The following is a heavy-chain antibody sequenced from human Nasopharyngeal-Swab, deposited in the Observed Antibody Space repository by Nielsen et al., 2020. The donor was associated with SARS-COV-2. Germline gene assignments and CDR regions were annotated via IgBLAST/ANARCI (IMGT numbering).Heavy chain of an antibody. J-gene: IGHJ3*02. V-gene: IGHV5-51*01. CDR2: VYPGDSDI. CDR1: GYSFTNYW. Sequence: GESLKISCKGSGYSFTNYWIGWVRQMPGKGLEWMGIVYPGDSDIRYNPSFQGHVTISADNSVNSAYLQWSSLKASDTAIYYCARHARMPLAGDAFKIWGQGTVVTVSS. CDR3: ARHARMPLAGDAFKI. D-gene: IGHD6-19*01.